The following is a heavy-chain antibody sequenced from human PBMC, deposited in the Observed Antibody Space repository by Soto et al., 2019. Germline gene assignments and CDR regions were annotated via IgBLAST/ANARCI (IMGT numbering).Heavy chain of an antibody. J-gene: IGHJ4*02. V-gene: IGHV3-15*07. CDR2: IKSKTDGGTT. D-gene: IGHD4-17*01. CDR1: GFTFSNAW. Sequence: GGSLRLSCAASGFTFSNAWMNWVRQAPGKGLEWVGRIKSKTDGGTTDYAAPVKGRFTISRDDSKNTLYLQMNSLKTEDTAVYYCTTDLDYGGNSEVFNYWGQGTLVTVSS. CDR3: TTDLDYGGNSEVFNY.